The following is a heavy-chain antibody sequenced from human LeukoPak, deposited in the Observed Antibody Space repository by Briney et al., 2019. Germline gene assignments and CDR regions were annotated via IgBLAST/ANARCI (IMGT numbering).Heavy chain of an antibody. CDR3: AKAEYVILTGYYTGGYYYYYGMDV. J-gene: IGHJ6*02. CDR2: ISGSGGST. V-gene: IGHV3-23*01. D-gene: IGHD3-9*01. Sequence: GGSLRLSCAASGFTFSSYAMSWVRQAPGKGLEWVSAISGSGGSTYYADSVKGRFTISRDNSKNTLYLQMNSLRAEDTAVYYCAKAEYVILTGYYTGGYYYYYGMDVWGQGTTVTVSS. CDR1: GFTFSSYA.